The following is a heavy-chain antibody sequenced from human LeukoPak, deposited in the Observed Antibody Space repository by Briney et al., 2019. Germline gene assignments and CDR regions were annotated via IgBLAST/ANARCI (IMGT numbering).Heavy chain of an antibody. Sequence: GGSLRLSCTASGFSFSGHWMHWARQLPGKGLVWVSRISPTGSTTSYADSVRGRFTVSRDNAKNTLYLQVNNLRAEDTAVYYCARGPNSNWSGLDFWGQGTLLTVSS. D-gene: IGHD6-6*01. CDR1: GFSFSGHW. V-gene: IGHV3-74*01. CDR2: ISPTGSTT. CDR3: ARGPNSNWSGLDF. J-gene: IGHJ4*02.